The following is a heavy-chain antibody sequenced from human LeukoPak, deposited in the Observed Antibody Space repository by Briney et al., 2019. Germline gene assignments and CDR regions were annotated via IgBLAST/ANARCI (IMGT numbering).Heavy chain of an antibody. J-gene: IGHJ3*01. CDR2: VTGDSGTT. CDR1: GFTFSNFA. Sequence: QAGGSLRLSCVASGFTFSNFAMNWVRQAPGKGLEWVSVVTGDSGTTHYADSVKGRFTISRGNSKNTVYLQMNSLRAEDTAIYYCAKGWSGYFRSPFDLWGRGTRVTVSS. D-gene: IGHD3-3*01. CDR3: AKGWSGYFRSPFDL. V-gene: IGHV3-23*01.